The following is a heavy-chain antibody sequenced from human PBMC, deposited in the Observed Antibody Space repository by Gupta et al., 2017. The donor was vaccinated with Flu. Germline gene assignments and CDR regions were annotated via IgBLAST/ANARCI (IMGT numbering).Heavy chain of an antibody. J-gene: IGHJ4*02. V-gene: IGHV4-34*01. CDR1: GGSLLDSH. D-gene: IGHD4-23*01. Sequence: QVHLSQWGPGLLKPSQTLSLTCGVHGGSLLDSHLTWIRQSPGKGLEWLGEIDRGGSPNYHPSLRGRVTIFADKPRKQVSLRVDSMTAADTGVYYCARGASGGNVFDTWGQGTLVSVSS. CDR2: IDRGGSP. CDR3: ARGASGGNVFDT.